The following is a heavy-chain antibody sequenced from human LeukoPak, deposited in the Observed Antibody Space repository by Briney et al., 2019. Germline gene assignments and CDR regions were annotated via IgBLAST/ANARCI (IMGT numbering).Heavy chain of an antibody. CDR2: ISWNSGSI. Sequence: GGSLRLSCAASGFIFDDYAMHWVRQAPGKGLEWVSGISWNSGSIGYADSVKGRFTISRDNAKNSLYLQMNSLRAEDTALYYCAKKYYYDSSGFQHWGQGTLVTVSS. CDR1: GFIFDDYA. CDR3: AKKYYYDSSGFQH. J-gene: IGHJ1*01. V-gene: IGHV3-9*01. D-gene: IGHD3-22*01.